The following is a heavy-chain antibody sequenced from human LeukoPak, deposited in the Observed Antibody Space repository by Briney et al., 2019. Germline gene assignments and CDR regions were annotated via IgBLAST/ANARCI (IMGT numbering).Heavy chain of an antibody. CDR3: ARAAYYDYVWGSYRYTREPYYFEY. J-gene: IGHJ4*02. D-gene: IGHD3-16*02. CDR2: INHSGST. V-gene: IGHV4-34*01. Sequence: SETLSLTCAVYGGSFSGYYWSWIRQPPGKGLEGIGEINHSGSTNYHPSLKSRVTISVDTSKNQFSLKLSSVTAADTAVYYCARAAYYDYVWGSYRYTREPYYFEYWGKGTLVTVSS. CDR1: GGSFSGYY.